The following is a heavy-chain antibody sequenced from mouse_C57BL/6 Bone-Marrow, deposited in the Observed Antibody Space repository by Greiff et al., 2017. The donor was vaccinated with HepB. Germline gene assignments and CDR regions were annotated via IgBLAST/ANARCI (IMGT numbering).Heavy chain of an antibody. CDR2: ISSGGKT. D-gene: IGHD1-1*01. Sequence: DVKLVESGGGLVKPGGSLKLSCAASGFTFNYFAMSWVRQTPDKRLEWVASISSGGKTYFSDSVKGRFIVSRDNARNVLYLQMTSLRSEDTAMYYCARRYGDDNAYWYFDVWGAGTTVTVSS. CDR3: ARRYGDDNAYWYFDV. J-gene: IGHJ1*01. V-gene: IGHV5-6-5*01. CDR1: GFTFNYFA.